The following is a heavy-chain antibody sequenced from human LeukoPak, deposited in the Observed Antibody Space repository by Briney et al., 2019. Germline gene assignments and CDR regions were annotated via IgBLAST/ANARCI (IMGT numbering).Heavy chain of an antibody. CDR3: AREQWLNSYYFDS. CDR2: IYYSGDT. Sequence: SETLSLTCTVSGGPMTTYYWSWIRQSPEKGLEWIGDIYYSGDTSSNPSLRSRITMSLDKSKRQFSLKVSSVTAADTAVYYCAREQWLNSYYFDSWGQGTLVTVSS. V-gene: IGHV4-59*01. D-gene: IGHD6-19*01. CDR1: GGPMTTYY. J-gene: IGHJ4*02.